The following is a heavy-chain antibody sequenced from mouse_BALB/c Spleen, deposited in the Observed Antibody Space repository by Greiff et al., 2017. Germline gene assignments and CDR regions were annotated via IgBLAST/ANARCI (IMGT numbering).Heavy chain of an antibody. Sequence: VQLQQSGPELVKPGASVKIPCKASGYTFTDYNMDWVKQSHGKSLEWIGDINPNNGGTIYNQKFKGKATLTVDKSSSTAYMELRSLTSEDTAVYYCAIDYDVFAYWGQGTLVTVSA. CDR3: AIDYDVFAY. CDR1: GYTFTDYN. V-gene: IGHV1-18*01. CDR2: INPNNGGT. D-gene: IGHD2-4*01. J-gene: IGHJ3*01.